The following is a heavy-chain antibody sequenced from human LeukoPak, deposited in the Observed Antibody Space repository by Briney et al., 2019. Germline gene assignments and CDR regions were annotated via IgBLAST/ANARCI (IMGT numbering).Heavy chain of an antibody. Sequence: VASVKVSCKACGYTFTSYYMHWVRQAPGQGLEWMGIINPSGGSTSYAQKFQGRVTMTRDTSTSTVYMELSSLRSEDTAVYYCARESGHCYGDNCFYFFDLWGQGFLVTVSS. J-gene: IGHJ4*02. CDR1: GYTFTSYY. D-gene: IGHD2-21*01. V-gene: IGHV1-46*01. CDR2: INPSGGST. CDR3: ARESGHCYGDNCFYFFDL.